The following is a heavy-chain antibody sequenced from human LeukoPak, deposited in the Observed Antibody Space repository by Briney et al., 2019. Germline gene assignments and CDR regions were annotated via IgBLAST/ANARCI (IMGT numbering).Heavy chain of an antibody. J-gene: IGHJ4*02. V-gene: IGHV3-30-3*01. Sequence: GGSLRLSCATSGFTFSSYAMHWVRQAPGKGLEWVAVISYDGSNKYYADSVKGRFTISRDNSKNTLYLQMNSLRAEDTAVYYCARDDYRIAAAGLDYWGQGTLVTVSS. CDR2: ISYDGSNK. CDR1: GFTFSSYA. CDR3: ARDDYRIAAAGLDY. D-gene: IGHD6-13*01.